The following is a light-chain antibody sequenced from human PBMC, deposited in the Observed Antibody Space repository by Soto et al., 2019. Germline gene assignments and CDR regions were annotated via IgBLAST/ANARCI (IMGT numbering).Light chain of an antibody. V-gene: IGLV2-8*01. CDR2: EVN. J-gene: IGLJ1*01. CDR3: SSYAGNNNYV. Sequence: QSWLTQPPSASASPGQSVAISCTGTSSDDGGYNYVSWCQLHPGKAPKLMIYEVNLRPSGVPDRFSGSKSGNTASLTVSGLQAEDEADYFCSSYAGNNNYVFGTGTKATVL. CDR1: SSDDGGYNY.